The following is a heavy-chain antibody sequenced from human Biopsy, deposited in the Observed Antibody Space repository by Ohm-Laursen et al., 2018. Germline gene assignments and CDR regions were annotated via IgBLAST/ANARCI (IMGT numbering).Heavy chain of an antibody. CDR2: ITSGSSFI. J-gene: IGHJ1*01. D-gene: IGHD3-22*01. CDR3: VRTFRNYDFLDS. Sequence: SLRLSCVASGFTLSGYTMNWVRQAPGKGLEWVSSITSGSSFINYADSVKGRFTISRDNAKNSLYLHMNSLRLDDTALYYCVRTFRNYDFLDSWGQGTLVTVSS. CDR1: GFTLSGYT. V-gene: IGHV3-21*04.